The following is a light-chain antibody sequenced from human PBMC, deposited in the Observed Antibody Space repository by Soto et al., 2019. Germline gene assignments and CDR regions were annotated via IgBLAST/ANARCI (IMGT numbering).Light chain of an antibody. J-gene: IGLJ2*01. Sequence: QSELTQPPSVSGAPGQRVTISCAGSSSNIGPGYDVHWYQQFPGTAPKLLIFGNNKRPSGVPDRFSGSKSGASASLAITGLQAEDEADYYCQSYDSRLSGFVFGGGTKLTVL. CDR1: SSNIGPGYD. V-gene: IGLV1-40*01. CDR3: QSYDSRLSGFV. CDR2: GNN.